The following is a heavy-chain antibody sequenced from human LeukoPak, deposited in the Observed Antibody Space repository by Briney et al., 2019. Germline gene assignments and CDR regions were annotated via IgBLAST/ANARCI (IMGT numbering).Heavy chain of an antibody. Sequence: SETLSLTCTVSGGSISSYYWSWIRQPPGKGLEWIGYIYTSGSTNYNPSLKSRVTISVGTSKNQFSLKLSSVTAVDTAVYYCARRRIAVAEASFSYYYYYYMDVWGKGTTVTVSS. CDR3: ARRRIAVAEASFSYYYYYYMDV. CDR2: IYTSGST. D-gene: IGHD6-19*01. V-gene: IGHV4-4*09. CDR1: GGSISSYY. J-gene: IGHJ6*03.